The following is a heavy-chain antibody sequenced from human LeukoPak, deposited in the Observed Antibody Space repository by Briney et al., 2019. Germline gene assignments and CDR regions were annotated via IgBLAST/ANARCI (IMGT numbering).Heavy chain of an antibody. J-gene: IGHJ3*02. D-gene: IGHD3-16*01. Sequence: GGSLRLSCAASGFTFSSYAMSWVRQAPGKGLEWVSTISGSGDSTYYADSVKGRFTISRDNSKNTLYLQMNSLRAEDTAVYYCAKNTFGGVVDVFDSWGQGTMVTVSA. CDR2: ISGSGDST. CDR1: GFTFSSYA. V-gene: IGHV3-23*01. CDR3: AKNTFGGVVDVFDS.